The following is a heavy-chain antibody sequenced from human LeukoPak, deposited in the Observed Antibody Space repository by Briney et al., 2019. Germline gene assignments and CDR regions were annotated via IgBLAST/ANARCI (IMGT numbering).Heavy chain of an antibody. CDR1: GYAFTGYY. V-gene: IGHV1-2*02. Sequence: GASVKVSCKASGYAFTGYYMHWVRQAPGQGLEWMGWINPNSGGTNYAQKFQGRVTMTRDTSISTAYMELSRLRSDDTAVYYCARGTLAYYDFWSGYYLDAFDIWGQGTMVTVSS. CDR3: ARGTLAYYDFWSGYYLDAFDI. J-gene: IGHJ3*02. CDR2: INPNSGGT. D-gene: IGHD3-3*01.